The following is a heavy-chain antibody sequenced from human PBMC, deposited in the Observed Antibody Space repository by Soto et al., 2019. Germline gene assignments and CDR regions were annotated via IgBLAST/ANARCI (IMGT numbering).Heavy chain of an antibody. CDR1: GFICSSYD. CDR3: EKATETGGGAFEI. J-gene: IGHJ3*02. V-gene: IGHV3-23*01. CDR2: ILVGGST. Sequence: GGSLRLSCAVSGFICSSYDMSWVRQAPGKGLEWVSTILVGGSTHYEDSVKGRFTISRDTSKNTVYLQMNSPTAGDTAVYYCEKATETGGGAFEICGQGTMVTVS. D-gene: IGHD2-8*02.